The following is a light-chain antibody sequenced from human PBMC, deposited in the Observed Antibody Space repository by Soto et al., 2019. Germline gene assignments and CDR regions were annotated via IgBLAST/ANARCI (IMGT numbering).Light chain of an antibody. Sequence: DIVMTQSPDSLAVSLGERATINCKSSQSVLYSSNNKNYLAWYQQKPGQPPKLLIYWASTRESGVPDRFSGSGSGTDFTLTISSLQAEDVAVYYCQQYYSYPSLTFGGGTKVEIK. J-gene: IGKJ4*01. CDR1: QSVLYSSNNKNY. V-gene: IGKV4-1*01. CDR3: QQYYSYPSLT. CDR2: WAS.